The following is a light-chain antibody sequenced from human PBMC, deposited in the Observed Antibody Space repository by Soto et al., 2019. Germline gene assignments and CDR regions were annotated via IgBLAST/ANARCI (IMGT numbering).Light chain of an antibody. J-gene: IGKJ4*01. Sequence: ETLLTQSPGTLSLSPGERATLSYRASQSVSASYLAWYQQKPGQPPRLLVYGASSRATGIPDRFSGSGSGTDFTLTISRLEPEDFAMFYCQQYGNSPLTFGGGTKVEIK. V-gene: IGKV3-20*01. CDR1: QSVSASY. CDR2: GAS. CDR3: QQYGNSPLT.